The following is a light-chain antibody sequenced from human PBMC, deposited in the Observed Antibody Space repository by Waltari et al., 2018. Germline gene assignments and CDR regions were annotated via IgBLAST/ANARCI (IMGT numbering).Light chain of an antibody. Sequence: QSALTQPASVSGSPGQSITISCTGSNSNIGTYSLVSWFQHRPGTAPNLIIYEVSQRPSGVSVRFSGSKSGNTASLTISGLQAEDEADYYCCSYAGSVPYVFGTGTTVTVL. V-gene: IGLV2-23*02. CDR2: EVS. CDR3: CSYAGSVPYV. J-gene: IGLJ1*01. CDR1: NSNIGTYSL.